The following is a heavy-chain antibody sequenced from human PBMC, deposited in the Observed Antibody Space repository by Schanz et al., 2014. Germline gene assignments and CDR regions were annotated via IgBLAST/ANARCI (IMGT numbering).Heavy chain of an antibody. CDR3: ARDGYRNGRPFDH. V-gene: IGHV3-33*01. D-gene: IGHD5-18*01. CDR2: IWYDGNNK. Sequence: QVQLVESGGDVVQPGRSLRLSCAASGFTFSSYGMHWVRQAPGKGLEWVAVIWYDGNNKYYADSVKGRFTISRDNSKNILYLQMNSLRAEDTAVYYCARDGYRNGRPFDHWGQGTRVTVSA. CDR1: GFTFSSYG. J-gene: IGHJ4*02.